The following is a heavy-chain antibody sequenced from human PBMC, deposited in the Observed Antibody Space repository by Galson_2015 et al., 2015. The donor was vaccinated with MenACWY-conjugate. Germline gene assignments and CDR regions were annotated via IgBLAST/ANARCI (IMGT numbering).Heavy chain of an antibody. CDR2: INSDGSST. D-gene: IGHD2-8*01. J-gene: IGHJ3*02. Sequence: SLRLSCAASGFSFSSYWMHWVRQLPGKGPVWVSRINSDGSSTSYADSVEGRFTISRDNAKNTLYLQMSSLRAEDTAVYYCARKGPNGRPPDGFDIWGQGTMVTVSS. CDR1: GFSFSSYW. CDR3: ARKGPNGRPPDGFDI. V-gene: IGHV3-74*01.